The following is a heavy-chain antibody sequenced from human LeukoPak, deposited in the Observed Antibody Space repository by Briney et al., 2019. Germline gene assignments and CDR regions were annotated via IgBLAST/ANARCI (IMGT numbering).Heavy chain of an antibody. J-gene: IGHJ3*02. CDR1: GFTFSSYA. CDR2: ISGSGGST. D-gene: IGHD2-2*01. CDR3: ALNGVVVVPAAMRGGDWGQGDAFDI. V-gene: IGHV3-23*01. Sequence: GGSLRLSCAASGFTFSSYAMSWVRQAPGKWLEWVSAISGSGGSTYYADSVKGRFTISRDNSKNTLYLQMNSLRAEDTAVYYCALNGVVVVPAAMRGGDWGQGDAFDIWGQGTMVTVSS.